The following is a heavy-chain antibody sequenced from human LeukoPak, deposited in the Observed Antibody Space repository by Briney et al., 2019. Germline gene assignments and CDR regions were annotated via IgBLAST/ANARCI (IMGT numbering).Heavy chain of an antibody. Sequence: ASVKVSCKASGYTFTSYYMHWVRQAPGQGLERMGIINPSGGSTSYAQKFQGRVTMTRDTSTSTVYMELSSLRSGDTAVYYCARAQIRVPDYWGQGTLVTVSS. CDR3: ARAQIRVPDY. J-gene: IGHJ4*02. V-gene: IGHV1-46*01. D-gene: IGHD2-2*01. CDR1: GYTFTSYY. CDR2: INPSGGST.